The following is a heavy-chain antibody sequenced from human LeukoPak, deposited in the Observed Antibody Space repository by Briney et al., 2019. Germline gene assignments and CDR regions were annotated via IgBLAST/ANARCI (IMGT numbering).Heavy chain of an antibody. CDR3: AREVGFGVVIIGYYYYYMDV. J-gene: IGHJ6*03. V-gene: IGHV4-61*02. D-gene: IGHD3-3*01. Sequence: SQTLSLTCTVSGGSISSGSYYWSWIRQPAGKGLEWIGRIYTSGSTNYNPSLRSRVTISVDTSKNQFSLKLGSVTAADTAVYYCAREVGFGVVIIGYYYYYMDVWGKGTTVTVSS. CDR2: IYTSGST. CDR1: GGSISSGSYY.